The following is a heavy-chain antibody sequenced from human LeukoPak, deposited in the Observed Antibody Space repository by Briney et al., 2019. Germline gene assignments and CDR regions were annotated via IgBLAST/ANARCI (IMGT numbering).Heavy chain of an antibody. V-gene: IGHV3-30-3*01. CDR1: GFTFSSYA. CDR2: ISYDGSNK. CDR3: ARASGGDYGGAFDI. D-gene: IGHD4-23*01. Sequence: GRSLRLSCAASGFTFSSYAMHWDRQAPGKGLEWVAVISYDGSNKYYADSVKGRFTISRDNSKNTLYLQMNSLRAEDTAVYYCARASGGDYGGAFDIWGQGTMVTVSS. J-gene: IGHJ3*02.